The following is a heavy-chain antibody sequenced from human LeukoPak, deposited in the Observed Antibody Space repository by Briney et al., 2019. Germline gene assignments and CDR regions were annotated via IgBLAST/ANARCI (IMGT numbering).Heavy chain of an antibody. CDR2: IYYSGST. Sequence: SETLSLTCTVSGGSISSYHWSWIRQPPGKGLEWIGYIYYSGSTNYNPSLKSRVTISVDTSKNQFSLKLSSVTAADTAVYYCARHGRGGSLRDAFDIWGQGTMVTVSS. CDR1: GGSISSYH. D-gene: IGHD5/OR15-5a*01. J-gene: IGHJ3*02. CDR3: ARHGRGGSLRDAFDI. V-gene: IGHV4-59*08.